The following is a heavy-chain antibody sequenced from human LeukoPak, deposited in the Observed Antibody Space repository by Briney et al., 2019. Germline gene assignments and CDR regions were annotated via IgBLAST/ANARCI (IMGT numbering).Heavy chain of an antibody. V-gene: IGHV4-30-4*01. D-gene: IGHD1-26*01. CDR3: ASAVGAYHRPFDY. J-gene: IGHJ4*02. CDR2: IYYSGST. Sequence: SQTLSLTCTVSGGSISSGDYYWSWIRQPPGKGLEWIGYIYYSGSTYYNPSLKSRVTISVDTSKNQFSLKLSSVTAADTAVYYCASAVGAYHRPFDYWGQGTLVTVSS. CDR1: GGSISSGDYY.